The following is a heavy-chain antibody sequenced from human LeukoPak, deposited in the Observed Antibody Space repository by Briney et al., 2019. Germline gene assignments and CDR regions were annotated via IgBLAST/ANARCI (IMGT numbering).Heavy chain of an antibody. Sequence: VKPSETLSLTCTVSGGSISSYYWSWIRQPPGKGLERIGYIYYSGSTNYNPSLKSRVTISVDTSKNQFSLKLSSVTAADTAVYYCARVVSGWSYYFDYWGQGTLVTVSS. CDR3: ARVVSGWSYYFDY. CDR2: IYYSGST. CDR1: GGSISSYY. V-gene: IGHV4-59*01. D-gene: IGHD6-19*01. J-gene: IGHJ4*02.